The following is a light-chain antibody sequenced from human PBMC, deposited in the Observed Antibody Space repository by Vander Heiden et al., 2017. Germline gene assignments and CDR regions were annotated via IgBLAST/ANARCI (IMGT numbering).Light chain of an antibody. CDR1: SLRSDY. V-gene: IGLV3-19*01. CDR3: NSRDSSGNHWV. Sequence: SSELTQDPAVSVALGQTVRITCQGDSLRSDYASWYQQKPGQAHVLVIYGKNNRPSGIPERFSGSSSGNTASLTITGAQAEDEADYYCNSRDSSGNHWVFGGGTKLTVL. J-gene: IGLJ3*02. CDR2: GKN.